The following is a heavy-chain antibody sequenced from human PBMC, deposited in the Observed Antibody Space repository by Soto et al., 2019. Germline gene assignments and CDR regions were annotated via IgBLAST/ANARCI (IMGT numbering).Heavy chain of an antibody. CDR3: AHRPSYCSGGSCCSGFDY. CDR2: IYWDDDK. J-gene: IGHJ4*02. D-gene: IGHD2-15*01. CDR1: GFSLSTSGVG. Sequence: QITLKESGPTLVKPTQTLTLTCTFSGFSLSTSGVGVGWIRQPPGKALEWLALIYWDDDKRYSPSLKSRLTITKDTSKHQVVLTMSNMDPVDTATYYCAHRPSYCSGGSCCSGFDYWGQGTLVTVSS. V-gene: IGHV2-5*02.